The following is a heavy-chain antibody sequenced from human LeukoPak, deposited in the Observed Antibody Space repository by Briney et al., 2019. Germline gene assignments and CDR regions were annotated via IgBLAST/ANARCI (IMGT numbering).Heavy chain of an antibody. V-gene: IGHV4-59*12. D-gene: IGHD4-17*01. CDR1: GGSISSYY. Sequence: SETLSLTCTVSGGSISSYYWSWIRQPPGKGLEWIGYIYYSGSTNYNPPLKSRVTISVDTSKNQFSLKLSSVTAADTAVYYCARDRGGYGDYYFDYWGQGTLVTVSS. J-gene: IGHJ4*02. CDR3: ARDRGGYGDYYFDY. CDR2: IYYSGST.